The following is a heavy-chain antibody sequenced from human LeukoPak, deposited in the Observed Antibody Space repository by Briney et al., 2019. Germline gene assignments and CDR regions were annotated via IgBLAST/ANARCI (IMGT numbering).Heavy chain of an antibody. CDR3: ARDQRRILWFGELSAFDY. D-gene: IGHD3-10*01. Sequence: PGGSLRLSCAASGFTFSAYAMHWVRQAPGKGLEWVAVISYDGSKKYYADSVKGRFTISRDNSKNTLYLQMNSLRAEDTAVYYCARDQRRILWFGELSAFDYWGQGTLVTVSS. CDR1: GFTFSAYA. CDR2: ISYDGSKK. J-gene: IGHJ4*02. V-gene: IGHV3-30*04.